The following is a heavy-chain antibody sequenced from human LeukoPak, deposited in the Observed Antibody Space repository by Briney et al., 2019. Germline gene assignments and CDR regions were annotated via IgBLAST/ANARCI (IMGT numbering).Heavy chain of an antibody. V-gene: IGHV3-30-3*01. J-gene: IGHJ4*02. CDR1: GFTFSSYA. CDR3: ARGDSSGCFDY. CDR2: ISYDGSNK. Sequence: GGSLRLSCAASGFTFSSYAMHWVRQAPGKGLEWVAVISYDGSNKYYADSVKGRFTISRDNSKNTLYLQMNSLRAEDTAVYYCARGDSSGCFDYWGQGTLVTVSS. D-gene: IGHD3-22*01.